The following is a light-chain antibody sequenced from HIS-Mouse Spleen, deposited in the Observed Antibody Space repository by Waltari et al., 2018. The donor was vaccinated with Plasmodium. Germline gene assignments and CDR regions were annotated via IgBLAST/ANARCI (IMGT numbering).Light chain of an antibody. CDR1: QGISSY. CDR3: QQLNSYPYT. CDR2: AAS. V-gene: IGKV1-9*01. J-gene: IGKJ2*01. Sequence: DIQLTQSPSFLSASVGERITITCRSSQGISSYLAWYQQKPGKAPNLLIYAASTLQSGVPSRFSGSGSGTEFTLTISSLQPEDFATYYCQQLNSYPYTFGQGTKLEIK.